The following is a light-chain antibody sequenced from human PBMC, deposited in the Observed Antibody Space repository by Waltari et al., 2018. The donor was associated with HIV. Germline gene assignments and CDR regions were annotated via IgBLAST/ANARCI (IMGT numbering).Light chain of an antibody. V-gene: IGLV2-23*02. CDR2: EVS. CDR1: SREVGGYYL. CDR3: CSYAGSSTFVV. Sequence: QSALTPPASVSGSPGQSITISCTGTSREVGGYYLVSWYQQHPGKAPKLMIYEVSKRPSGVSNRFSGSKSGNTASLTISGLQAEDEADYYCCSYAGSSTFVVFGGGTKLTVL. J-gene: IGLJ2*01.